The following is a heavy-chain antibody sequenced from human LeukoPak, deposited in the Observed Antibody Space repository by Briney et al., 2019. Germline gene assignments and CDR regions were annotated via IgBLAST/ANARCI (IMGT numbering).Heavy chain of an antibody. J-gene: IGHJ4*02. CDR3: TRMTTGPDY. D-gene: IGHD4-17*01. CDR2: INHSGYT. Sequence: PSETLSLTCTVSGGSFNDYYWSWVRQTPGKGLEWIGEINHSGYTNDNPSLKSRVTISIDQSKKQFSLNLRSVTAADTALYYCTRMTTGPDYWGQGTLVTVSS. V-gene: IGHV4-34*01. CDR1: GGSFNDYY.